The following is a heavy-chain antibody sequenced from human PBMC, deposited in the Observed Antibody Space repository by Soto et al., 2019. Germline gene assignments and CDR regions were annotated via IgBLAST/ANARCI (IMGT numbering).Heavy chain of an antibody. CDR1: GFTFDDYA. Sequence: EVQLVESGGGLVQPGRSLRLSCAASGFTFDDYAMHWARQAPGKGLEWVSNIRWNSNNIGFADSVKGRFTISRENAKNSLHLQMNGLRVEDTALCYCAKDIRRAQLIWGQGPTVTVSS. CDR2: IRWNSNNI. D-gene: IGHD2-2*01. V-gene: IGHV3-9*01. CDR3: AKDIRRAQLI. J-gene: IGHJ6*02.